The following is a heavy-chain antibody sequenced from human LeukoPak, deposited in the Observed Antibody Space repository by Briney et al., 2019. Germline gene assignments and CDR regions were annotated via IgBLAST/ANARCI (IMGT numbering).Heavy chain of an antibody. CDR2: ISYDGSNK. CDR1: GFTFSSYA. J-gene: IGHJ4*02. CDR3: ARDLRGAGTGIDY. D-gene: IGHD1-26*01. V-gene: IGHV3-30*04. Sequence: GRSLRLSCAASGFTFSSYAMHWVRQAPGKGLEWVAVISYDGSNKYYADSVKGRFTISRDNSKNTLYLQMNSLRAEDTAVYYCARDLRGAGTGIDYWGQGTLVTVSS.